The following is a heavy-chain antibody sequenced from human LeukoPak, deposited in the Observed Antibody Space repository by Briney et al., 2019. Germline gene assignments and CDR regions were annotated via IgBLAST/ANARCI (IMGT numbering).Heavy chain of an antibody. Sequence: ASVKVSCKASGGTFSSYAINWVRQAPGQGLEWMGRIVPIFGTTNYAQKFQGRVTITTDESTSTAYLELSSLISEDTAVYYCARDRGERGSSWSLPAHGFDIWGQGTMVTVSS. CDR2: IVPIFGTT. CDR1: GGTFSSYA. J-gene: IGHJ3*02. CDR3: ARDRGERGSSWSLPAHGFDI. V-gene: IGHV1-69*05. D-gene: IGHD6-13*01.